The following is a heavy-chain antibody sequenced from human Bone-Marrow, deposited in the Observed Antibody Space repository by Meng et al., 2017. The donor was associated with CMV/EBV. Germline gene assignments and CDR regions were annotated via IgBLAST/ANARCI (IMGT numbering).Heavy chain of an antibody. CDR1: GFTFSDYY. CDR3: ASALRAGYSYARGEGGY. J-gene: IGHJ4*02. D-gene: IGHD5-18*01. V-gene: IGHV3-11*04. CDR2: ISSSGNNI. Sequence: LSLTCAASGFTFSDYYMSWIRQAPGKGLEWVSYISSSGNNIYYADSVKGRFTISRDNARNSLYLQMNSLRAEDTAVYYCASALRAGYSYARGEGGYWGQGTLVTVSS.